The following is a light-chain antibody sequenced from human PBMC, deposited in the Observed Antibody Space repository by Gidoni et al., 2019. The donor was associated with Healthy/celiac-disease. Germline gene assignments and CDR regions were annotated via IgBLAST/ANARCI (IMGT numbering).Light chain of an antibody. V-gene: IGKV3-20*01. J-gene: IGKJ4*01. Sequence: VLTQARGTLSLSQGERATLSCRASQSVSSSYLAWYQQKPGQAPRLLIYGASSRATGLPDRFSGSASGTDFTLTTIRLEPEDSAVYDCHQYGSPSFTFGGGTKVEIK. CDR2: GAS. CDR3: HQYGSPSFT. CDR1: QSVSSSY.